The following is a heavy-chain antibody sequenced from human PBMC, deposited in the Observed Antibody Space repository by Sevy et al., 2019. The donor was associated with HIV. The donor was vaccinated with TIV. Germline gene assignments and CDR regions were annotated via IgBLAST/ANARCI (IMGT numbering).Heavy chain of an antibody. CDR3: TRWKGLQSIFDY. D-gene: IGHD1-1*01. CDR1: GFTFGDYA. J-gene: IGHJ4*02. CDR2: LKSKADGGTV. Sequence: AGSLRLSCTTSGFTFGDYAMNWVRQAPGKGLEWVAFLKSKADGGTVDHAASVKGRFTISRDDSKSIAYLQMNDLTTEDTGVYYCTRWKGLQSIFDYWGQGALVTVSS. V-gene: IGHV3-49*04.